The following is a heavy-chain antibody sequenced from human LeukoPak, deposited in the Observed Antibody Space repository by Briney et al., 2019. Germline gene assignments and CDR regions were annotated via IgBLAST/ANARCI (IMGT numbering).Heavy chain of an antibody. Sequence: ASVKVSCKASGYTFTSYGISWVRQAPGQGLEWMEWISAYNGDTNYAQKLQGRVTMTTDTSTSTAYMELRSLRSDDAAVYYCARVTSGSPDYWGQGILVTVSS. CDR3: ARVTSGSPDY. CDR2: ISAYNGDT. CDR1: GYTFTSYG. V-gene: IGHV1-18*01. J-gene: IGHJ4*02.